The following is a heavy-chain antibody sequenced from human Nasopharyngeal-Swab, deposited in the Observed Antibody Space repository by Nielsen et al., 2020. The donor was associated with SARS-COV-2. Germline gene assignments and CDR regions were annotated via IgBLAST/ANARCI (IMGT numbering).Heavy chain of an antibody. D-gene: IGHD3-22*01. Sequence: GGSLRLSCAASGFTFDDYAMHWVRQAPGKGLEWVSGISWNSGSIGYADSVKGRFTISRDNAKNSLYLQMNSLRAEDTAVYYCAKDPVAYYYDSSGYYYGPGYFDYWGQGTLVTVSS. CDR3: AKDPVAYYYDSSGYYYGPGYFDY. CDR2: ISWNSGSI. V-gene: IGHV3-9*01. J-gene: IGHJ4*02. CDR1: GFTFDDYA.